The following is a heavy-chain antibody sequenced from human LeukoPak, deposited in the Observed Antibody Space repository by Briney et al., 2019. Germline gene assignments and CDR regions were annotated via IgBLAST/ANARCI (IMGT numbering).Heavy chain of an antibody. CDR1: GFTISDHY. Sequence: PVRSLRLSCAASGFTISDHYMDWVRQAPGKRLEWVGRSRNKADSYTTYYAASVKGRFTISRDDSKNSLYLQMNSLKAEDTAVYYCTRHFFSEWGQGTLVTVSS. J-gene: IGHJ4*02. CDR3: TRHFFSE. V-gene: IGHV3-72*01. CDR2: SRNKADSYTT. D-gene: IGHD3-3*02.